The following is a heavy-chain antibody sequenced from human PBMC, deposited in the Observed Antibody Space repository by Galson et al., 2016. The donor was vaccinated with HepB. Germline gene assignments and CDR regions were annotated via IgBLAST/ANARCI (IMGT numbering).Heavy chain of an antibody. D-gene: IGHD6-19*01. CDR3: VGRQWQGQIDY. Sequence: ETLSLTCAVSGDSISSNKWWGWVRQPPGKGLEWIGEIYHSGSTNYNPSLKSRVTITVDNSKNQVPLNLRSVTAADTAVYCCVGRQWQGQIDYWGQGTLVTVSS. J-gene: IGHJ4*02. CDR2: IYHSGST. CDR1: GDSISSNKW. V-gene: IGHV4-4*01.